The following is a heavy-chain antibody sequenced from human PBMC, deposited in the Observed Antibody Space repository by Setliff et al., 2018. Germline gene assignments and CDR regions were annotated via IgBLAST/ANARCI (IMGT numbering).Heavy chain of an antibody. D-gene: IGHD3-10*01. Sequence: QPGGSLRLSCAASGFTFSSYAMHWVRQAPGKGLEWVAVITYDGSNKFYADSVRGRFTISRDISKSSVFLHINSVTAEDTAIYYCAKENTGFYYHYYMDVWGKGTTVTVSS. CDR2: ITYDGSNK. V-gene: IGHV3-30*07. CDR3: AKENTGFYYHYYMDV. J-gene: IGHJ6*03. CDR1: GFTFSSYA.